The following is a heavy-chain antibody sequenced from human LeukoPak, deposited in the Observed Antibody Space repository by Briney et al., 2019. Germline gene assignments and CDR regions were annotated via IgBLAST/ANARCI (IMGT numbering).Heavy chain of an antibody. J-gene: IGHJ4*02. CDR3: AAAFDY. Sequence: PGGSLRLSCIASGFNFSSFWMSWVRQAPGRGLEWVANINKDGSQMNYVDSVKGRFTISRDNAKNLVYLQMNSLRAEDTAVYYCAAAFDYWGQGTLVTVSS. CDR1: GFNFSSFW. CDR2: INKDGSQM. D-gene: IGHD6-13*01. V-gene: IGHV3-7*01.